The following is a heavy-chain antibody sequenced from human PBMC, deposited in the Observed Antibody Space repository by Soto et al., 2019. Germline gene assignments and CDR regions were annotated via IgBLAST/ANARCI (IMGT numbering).Heavy chain of an antibody. CDR1: GGSISSYY. V-gene: IGHV4-59*01. J-gene: IGHJ6*02. CDR3: ARRQTTVTTEGYYYGMDV. Sequence: SETLSLTCTVSGGSISSYYWSWIRQPPGKGLEWIGYIYYSGSTNYNPSLKSRVTISVDTSKNQFSLKLSSVTVAETAVYYCARRQTTVTTEGYYYGMDVWGQGTTVTVSS. CDR2: IYYSGST. D-gene: IGHD4-17*01.